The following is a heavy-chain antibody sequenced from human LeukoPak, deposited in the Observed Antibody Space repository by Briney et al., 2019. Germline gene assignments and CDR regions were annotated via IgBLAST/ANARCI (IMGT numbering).Heavy chain of an antibody. D-gene: IGHD6-19*01. J-gene: IGHJ4*02. CDR3: ARMSGIAVAAIWISYFDY. CDR2: IKQDGSEK. V-gene: IGHV3-7*03. CDR1: GLTFGAYY. Sequence: GESLRLSCAASGLTFGAYYMTWVRQAPGKGLEWVANIKQDGSEKYYVDSVKGRFTISRDNANNSLYLQMNSLRAEDTAVYYCARMSGIAVAAIWISYFDYWGQGTLVTVSS.